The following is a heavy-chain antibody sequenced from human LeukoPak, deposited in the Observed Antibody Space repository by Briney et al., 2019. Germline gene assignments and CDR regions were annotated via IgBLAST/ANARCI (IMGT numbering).Heavy chain of an antibody. V-gene: IGHV3-48*03. Sequence: GGALRLSCPASGFAFSAYEMNWVRQAPGKGLEWVSYIAGSDTRTYYADSVKGRFTISRDNTKNSLYLQMNSLRAEDSGLYYCTTLGYHLDSWGQGTLVTVSS. CDR1: GFAFSAYE. D-gene: IGHD3-22*01. CDR2: IAGSDTRT. J-gene: IGHJ4*02. CDR3: TTLGYHLDS.